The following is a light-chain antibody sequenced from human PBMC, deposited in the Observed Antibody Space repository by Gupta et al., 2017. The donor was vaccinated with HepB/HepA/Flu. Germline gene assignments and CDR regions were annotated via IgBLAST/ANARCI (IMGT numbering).Light chain of an antibody. CDR1: GYD. Sequence: QSVLTQPPSVSGAPGQRVTIPCTGAGYDVQWYQPLPGPAPKLLIYGNSRRPAGVPDRFSGSKSGTSASLAITGLQAEDEADYDCQARTGAYVVFGGGTKLTVL. CDR2: GNS. CDR3: QARTGAYVV. V-gene: IGLV1-40*01. J-gene: IGLJ2*01.